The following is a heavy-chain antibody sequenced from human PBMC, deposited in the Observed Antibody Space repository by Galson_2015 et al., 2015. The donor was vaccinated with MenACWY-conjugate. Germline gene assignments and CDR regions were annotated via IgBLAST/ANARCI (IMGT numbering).Heavy chain of an antibody. CDR1: GDRVSSDSAA. V-gene: IGHV6-1*01. Sequence: CAISGDRVSSDSAAWNWIRQSPSRGLEGLGRTYFTSKWYNDYAVSVNSRITINPDTAKNQLSLHLKSVTPEDTAIYYCAREERGSYYYYGLDVWGQGTTVNVSS. CDR3: AREERGSYYYYGLDV. CDR2: TYFTSKWYN. J-gene: IGHJ6*02. D-gene: IGHD2-15*01.